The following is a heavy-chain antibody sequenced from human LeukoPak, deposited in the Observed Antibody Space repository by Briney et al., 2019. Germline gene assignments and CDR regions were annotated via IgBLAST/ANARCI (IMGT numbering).Heavy chain of an antibody. CDR3: ARGPNSNWSGLDF. D-gene: IGHD6-6*01. Sequence: PGGSLRLSCAASGFSFDYYGMHWVRQAPGKGLEWVSGISWNSDDIGYADSVKGRFTVSRDNAKNTLYLQVNNLRAEDTAVYYCARGPNSNWSGLDFWGQGTLLTVSS. CDR2: ISWNSDDI. CDR1: GFSFDYYG. J-gene: IGHJ4*02. V-gene: IGHV3-9*01.